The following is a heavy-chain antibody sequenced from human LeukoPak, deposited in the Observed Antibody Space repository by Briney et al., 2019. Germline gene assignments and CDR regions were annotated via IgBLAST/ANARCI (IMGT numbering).Heavy chain of an antibody. CDR2: IGGRGGST. CDR3: GKEGGA. Sequence: GGSLRLSCAASGFTFSSYAMSWVRQAPGKGLEWVSAIGGRGGSTYYADSLGGRFTISRDNSKDMVYLQMNSLKVEDTATYYCGKEGGAWGQGTKVTVSS. V-gene: IGHV3-23*01. J-gene: IGHJ5*02. CDR1: GFTFSSYA. D-gene: IGHD3-16*01.